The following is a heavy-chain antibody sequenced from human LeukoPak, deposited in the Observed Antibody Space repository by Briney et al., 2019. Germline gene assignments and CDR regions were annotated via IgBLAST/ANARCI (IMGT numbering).Heavy chain of an antibody. J-gene: IGHJ1*01. D-gene: IGHD2-2*01. CDR1: GFTFSSYA. V-gene: IGHV3-23*01. CDR2: ISGSGGST. CDR3: AKDHIVVVPAAMVEYFQH. Sequence: PGGSLRLSCAASGFTFSSYAMSWVRQAPGKGLEWVSAISGSGGSTYYADSVKGRFTISRDNSKNTLYLQMNSLRAEDTAVYYCAKDHIVVVPAAMVEYFQHWGQGTLVTVSS.